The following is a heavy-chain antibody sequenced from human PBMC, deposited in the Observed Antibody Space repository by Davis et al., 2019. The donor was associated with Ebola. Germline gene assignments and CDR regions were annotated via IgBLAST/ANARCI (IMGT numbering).Heavy chain of an antibody. D-gene: IGHD5-18*01. Sequence: PSETLSLTCAISGDSVSTAGWNWIRQSPSRGLEWLGRTYYESKRYIDYAPFVRSRITINPDTAKNQFSLQVDSVTPEDTALYYCARGWLRVGMDVWGEGTSVTVSS. CDR2: TYYESKRYI. J-gene: IGHJ6*04. CDR1: GDSVSTAG. V-gene: IGHV6-1*01. CDR3: ARGWLRVGMDV.